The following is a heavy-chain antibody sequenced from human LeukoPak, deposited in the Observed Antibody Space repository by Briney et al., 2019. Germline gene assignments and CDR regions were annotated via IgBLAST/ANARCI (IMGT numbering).Heavy chain of an antibody. CDR3: ARHFRRFDY. CDR1: GGSISSYY. CDR2: IYTSGST. D-gene: IGHD3-3*02. J-gene: IGHJ4*02. Sequence: SETLSLTCTVSGGSISSYYWSWIRQPPGKGLEWIGYIYTSGSTNYNPSLKSRVTISVDTSKNQFSLKLSSVTAADTAVYYCARHFRRFDYWGQGTLVTVSS. V-gene: IGHV4-4*09.